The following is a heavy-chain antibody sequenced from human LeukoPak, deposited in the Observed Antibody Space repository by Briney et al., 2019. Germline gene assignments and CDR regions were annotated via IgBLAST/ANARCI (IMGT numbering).Heavy chain of an antibody. CDR1: GFTFSSYA. CDR2: IYSGGST. CDR3: ARELRYFDWLAGNFDY. V-gene: IGHV3-66*01. Sequence: GGSLRLSCAASGFTFSSYAMSWVRQAPGKGLEWVSVIYSGGSTYYADSVKGRFTISRDNSKNTLYLQMNSLRAEDTAVYYCARELRYFDWLAGNFDYWGQGTLVTVSS. J-gene: IGHJ4*02. D-gene: IGHD3-9*01.